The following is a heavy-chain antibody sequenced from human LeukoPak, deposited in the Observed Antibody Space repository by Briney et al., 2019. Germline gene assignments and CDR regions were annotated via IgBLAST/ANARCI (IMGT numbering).Heavy chain of an antibody. Sequence: ASVKVSCKASGGTFSSYAISWVRQAPGQGLKWMGRIIPILGIANYAQKFQGRVTITADKSTSTAYMELSSLRPEDTAVYYCARRYGDYASFDYWGQGTLVTVSS. CDR2: IIPILGIA. D-gene: IGHD4-17*01. J-gene: IGHJ4*02. V-gene: IGHV1-69*04. CDR1: GGTFSSYA. CDR3: ARRYGDYASFDY.